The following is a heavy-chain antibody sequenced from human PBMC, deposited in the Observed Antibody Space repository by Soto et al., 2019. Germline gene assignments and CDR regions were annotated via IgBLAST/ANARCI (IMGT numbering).Heavy chain of an antibody. CDR2: IYHTGRT. CDR3: APRSMAWGFTAY. J-gene: IGHJ4*02. V-gene: IGHV4-59*01. Sequence: SETLSLTCNVSGGFISSYYWSWIRQPPGKGLEWIGYIYHTGRTTYNPSLKSRVDISVDTSKNQFSLQLHFVTAADTAVYYCAPRSMAWGFTAYWGQGALVTVSS. D-gene: IGHD3-16*01. CDR1: GGFISSYY.